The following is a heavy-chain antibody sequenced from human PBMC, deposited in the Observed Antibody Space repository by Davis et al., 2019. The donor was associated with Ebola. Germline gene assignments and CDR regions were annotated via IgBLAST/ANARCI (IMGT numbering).Heavy chain of an antibody. CDR3: ARFKGGGIPFGMDV. CDR2: IYYSGST. CDR1: GGSISSGDYY. D-gene: IGHD3-16*01. V-gene: IGHV4-30-4*01. Sequence: LRLSCTVSGGSISSGDYYWSWIRQPPGKGLEWIGYIYYSGSTYYNPSLKSRVTVSVDTSKKQFSLKMTSVTAADTAVYYCARFKGGGIPFGMDVWGQGTTVTVSS. J-gene: IGHJ6*02.